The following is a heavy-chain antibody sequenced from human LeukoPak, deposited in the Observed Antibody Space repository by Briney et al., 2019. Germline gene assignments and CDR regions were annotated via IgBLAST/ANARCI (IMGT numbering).Heavy chain of an antibody. D-gene: IGHD1-14*01. CDR2: MKQDGSEE. J-gene: IGHJ4*01. Sequence: GGSLRLSCAASGFSFSSSWMNWVRQAPGKGLEWVASMKQDGSEEYYVDSVKGRFTISRDNAKNSLYLQMNSLRVEDTAMYYCVITAGPPTDHWGQGALVTVSS. V-gene: IGHV3-7*01. CDR3: VITAGPPTDH. CDR1: GFSFSSSW.